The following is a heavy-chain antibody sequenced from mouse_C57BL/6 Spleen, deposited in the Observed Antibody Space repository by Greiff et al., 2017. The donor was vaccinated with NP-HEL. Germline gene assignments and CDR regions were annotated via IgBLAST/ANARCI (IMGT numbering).Heavy chain of an antibody. Sequence: SGAELVRPGASVKMSCKASGYTFTSYNMHWVKQTPRQGLEWIGAIYPGNGDTSYNQKFKGKATLTVDKSSSTAYMQLSSLTSEDSAVYFCARNYYGSSHWYFDVWGTGTTVTVSS. D-gene: IGHD1-1*01. CDR1: GYTFTSYN. CDR3: ARNYYGSSHWYFDV. CDR2: IYPGNGDT. V-gene: IGHV1-12*01. J-gene: IGHJ1*03.